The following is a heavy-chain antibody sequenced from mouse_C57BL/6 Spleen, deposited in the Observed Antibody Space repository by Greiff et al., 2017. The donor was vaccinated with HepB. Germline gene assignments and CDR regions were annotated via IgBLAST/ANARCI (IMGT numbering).Heavy chain of an antibody. CDR1: GYTFTSYW. Sequence: VKLQQPGTELVKPGASVKLSCKASGYTFTSYWMHWVKQRPGQGLEWIGNINPSNGGTNYNEKFKSKATLTVDKSSSTAYMQLSSLTSEDSAVYYCARSGESWGAMDYWGQGTSVTVSS. J-gene: IGHJ4*01. CDR2: INPSNGGT. V-gene: IGHV1-53*01. CDR3: ARSGESWGAMDY. D-gene: IGHD3-1*01.